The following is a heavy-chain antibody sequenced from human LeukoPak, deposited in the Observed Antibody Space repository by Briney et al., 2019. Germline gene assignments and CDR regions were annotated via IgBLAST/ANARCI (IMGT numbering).Heavy chain of an antibody. D-gene: IGHD3-9*01. J-gene: IGHJ4*02. CDR3: AKDGDWLSYYFDY. Sequence: GGSLRLSCAASGFTFSSYGMHWVRQAPGKGLEWVAVISYDGSNKYYADSVKGRFTISRDNSKNTLYLQMNSLRAEDTAVYYCAKDGDWLSYYFDYWGQGTLVTVSS. V-gene: IGHV3-30*18. CDR1: GFTFSSYG. CDR2: ISYDGSNK.